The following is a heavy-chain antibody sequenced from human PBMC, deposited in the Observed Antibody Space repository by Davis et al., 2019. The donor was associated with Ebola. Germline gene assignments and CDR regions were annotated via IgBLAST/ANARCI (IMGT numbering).Heavy chain of an antibody. CDR3: ARGFRGYSSGWYGFDP. V-gene: IGHV3-30*03. J-gene: IGHJ5*02. D-gene: IGHD6-19*01. CDR1: GFTFSSYG. CDR2: ISYDGSNK. Sequence: GESLKISCAASGFTFSSYGMHWVRQAPGKGLEWVAVISYDGSNKYYADSVKGRFTISRDNAKNSLYLQMNSLRAEDTAVYYCARGFRGYSSGWYGFDPWGQGTLVTVSS.